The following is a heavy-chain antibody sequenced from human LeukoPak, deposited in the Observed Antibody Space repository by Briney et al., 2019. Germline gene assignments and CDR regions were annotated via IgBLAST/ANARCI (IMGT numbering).Heavy chain of an antibody. Sequence: GGSLRLSCAASGFTFSSYWMSWVRQSPGKGLEWVANIKQDGSEKYYVDSVKGRFTISRDNAKNSLYLQMNSLRAEDTAVYYCAREGIPIHYYMDVWGKGTTVTISS. J-gene: IGHJ6*03. V-gene: IGHV3-7*01. CDR3: AREGIPIHYYMDV. CDR2: IKQDGSEK. D-gene: IGHD2-21*01. CDR1: GFTFSSYW.